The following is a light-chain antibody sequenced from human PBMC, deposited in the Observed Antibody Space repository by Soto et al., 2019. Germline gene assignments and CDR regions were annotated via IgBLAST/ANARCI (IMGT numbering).Light chain of an antibody. CDR1: SSDIGGYIF. CDR2: DIN. V-gene: IGLV2-14*01. Sequence: QSALTQPASVPGSPGQSITVSCTGTSSDIGGYIFVSWYQQHPGKAPKLMIYDINNRPSGVSKRFSGSKSGNTASLTISGLQAEDEADYYCVSYTARSSYVFGTGTKVTVL. J-gene: IGLJ1*01. CDR3: VSYTARSSYV.